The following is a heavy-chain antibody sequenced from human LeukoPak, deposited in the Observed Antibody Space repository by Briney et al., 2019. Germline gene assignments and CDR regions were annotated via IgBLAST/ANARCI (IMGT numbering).Heavy chain of an antibody. D-gene: IGHD1-1*01. V-gene: IGHV3-48*04. Sequence: GGSLRLSCTASGFTFSNDGMHWVRQAPGRGLEWISYIHTSGNTIYYADSVKGRFTISRGNAKKSLYLQMNSLRVEDTAVYYCADNLSRWGQGTLVTVSS. CDR2: IHTSGNTI. CDR3: ADNLSR. J-gene: IGHJ4*02. CDR1: GFTFSNDG.